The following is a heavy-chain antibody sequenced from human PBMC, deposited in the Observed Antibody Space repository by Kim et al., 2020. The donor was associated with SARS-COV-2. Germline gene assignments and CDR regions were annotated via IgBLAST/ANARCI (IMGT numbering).Heavy chain of an antibody. CDR2: IKHDGSEK. CDR1: GFTFSSYW. Sequence: GGSLRLSCAASGFTFSSYWMSWVLQAPGKGLEWVANIKHDGSEKYYVDSVKGRFTISRDNAKNSLYLQMNSLRAEDTAVYYCARERSYYYDSSGYYSPPFDDWGQGTLGTVSS. D-gene: IGHD3-22*01. J-gene: IGHJ4*02. V-gene: IGHV3-7*01. CDR3: ARERSYYYDSSGYYSPPFDD.